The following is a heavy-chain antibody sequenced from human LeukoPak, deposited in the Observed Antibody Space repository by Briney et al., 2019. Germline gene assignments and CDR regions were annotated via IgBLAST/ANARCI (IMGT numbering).Heavy chain of an antibody. V-gene: IGHV3-30*18. J-gene: IGHJ6*02. Sequence: PGGSLRLSCAASGFTFSSYGMHWVRQAPGKGLEWVAVISYDGSNKYYADSVKGRFTISRDNSKNTLYLQMNSLRAEDTAVYYCAKEISSWYNYYYYGMDVWGQGTTVTVSS. CDR1: GFTFSSYG. CDR3: AKEISSWYNYYYYGMDV. D-gene: IGHD6-13*01. CDR2: ISYDGSNK.